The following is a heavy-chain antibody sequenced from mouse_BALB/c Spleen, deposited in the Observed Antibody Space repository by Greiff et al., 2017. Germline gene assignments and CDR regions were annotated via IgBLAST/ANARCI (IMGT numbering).Heavy chain of an antibody. D-gene: IGHD2-2*01. J-gene: IGHJ3*01. CDR2: ISSGGSYT. CDR1: GFTFSSYG. Sequence: EVKLVESGGDLVKPGGSLKLSCAASGFTFSSYGMSWVRQTPDKRLEWVATISSGGSYTYYPDSVKGRFTISRDNAKNTLYLQMSSLKSEDTAMYYCARGGYDGAGFAYWGQGTLVTVSA. V-gene: IGHV5-6*01. CDR3: ARGGYDGAGFAY.